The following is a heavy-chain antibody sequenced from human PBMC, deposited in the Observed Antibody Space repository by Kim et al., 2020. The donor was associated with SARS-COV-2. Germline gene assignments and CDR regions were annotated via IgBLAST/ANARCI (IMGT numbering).Heavy chain of an antibody. J-gene: IGHJ4*02. CDR3: ARDNGVSGGDYDY. D-gene: IGHD4-17*01. CDR1: GFTFSSYE. Sequence: GGSLRLSCAASGFTFSSYEMNWVRQAPGKGLEWVSYISSSGSTIYYADSVKGRFTISRDNAKNSLYLQMNSLRAEDTAVYYCARDNGVSGGDYDYWGQGTLVTVSS. V-gene: IGHV3-48*03. CDR2: ISSSGSTI.